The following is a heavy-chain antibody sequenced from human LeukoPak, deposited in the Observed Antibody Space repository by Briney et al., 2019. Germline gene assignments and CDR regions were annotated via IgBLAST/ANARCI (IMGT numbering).Heavy chain of an antibody. D-gene: IGHD6-19*01. CDR3: ARAREIDPSGIAVAGTLDY. CDR1: GGSISSYY. Sequence: SETLSLTCTVSGGSISSYYWSWIRQPPGKGLEWIGYIYYSGSTNYNASLKSRVTISVDTSKNQFSLKLSSVTAADTAVYYCARAREIDPSGIAVAGTLDYWGQGTLVTVSS. CDR2: IYYSGST. V-gene: IGHV4-59*12. J-gene: IGHJ4*02.